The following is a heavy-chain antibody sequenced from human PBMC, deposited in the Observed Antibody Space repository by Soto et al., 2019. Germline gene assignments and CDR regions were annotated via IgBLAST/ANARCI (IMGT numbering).Heavy chain of an antibody. J-gene: IGHJ6*03. D-gene: IGHD3-3*01. Sequence: GASVKVSCKASGYTFTSYGISWVRQAPGQGLEWMGWISAYNGNTNYAQKLQGRVTMTTDTSTSTAYMELRSLRSDDTAVYYCAREGNPTDFWSGYYTRLYYYYYMDVWGKGTTVTVS. CDR2: ISAYNGNT. V-gene: IGHV1-18*01. CDR3: AREGNPTDFWSGYYTRLYYYYYMDV. CDR1: GYTFTSYG.